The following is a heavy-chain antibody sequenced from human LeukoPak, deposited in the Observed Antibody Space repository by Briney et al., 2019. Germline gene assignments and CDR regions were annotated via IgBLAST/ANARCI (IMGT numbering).Heavy chain of an antibody. J-gene: IGHJ6*02. CDR3: ARVSYYYGSGAYYGMDV. D-gene: IGHD3-10*01. V-gene: IGHV1-46*01. Sequence: GASVKVSCKASGYTFTNYYIHWVRQAPGQGLERMGIINPSGGSTSYAQKFQGRVTMTRNTSISTAYMELSSLRSEDTAVYYCARVSYYYGSGAYYGMDVWGQGTTVTVSS. CDR2: INPSGGST. CDR1: GYTFTNYY.